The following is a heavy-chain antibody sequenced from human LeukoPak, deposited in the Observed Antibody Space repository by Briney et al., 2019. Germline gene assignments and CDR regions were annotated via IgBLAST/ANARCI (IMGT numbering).Heavy chain of an antibody. CDR1: GGSISSYY. CDR3: ARHGGSYSFDY. J-gene: IGHJ4*02. V-gene: IGHV4-59*08. Sequence: SETLSLTCTVSGGSISSYYWSLIRQPPGKGLEWIGYIDYSGSTTYNPSLKSRVTISVDTSKNQFSLKLSSVTAADTAVYYCARHGGSYSFDYWGQGTLVTVSS. CDR2: IDYSGST. D-gene: IGHD1-26*01.